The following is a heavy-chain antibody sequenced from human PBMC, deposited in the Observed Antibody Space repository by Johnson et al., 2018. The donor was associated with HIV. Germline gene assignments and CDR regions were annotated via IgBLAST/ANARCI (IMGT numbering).Heavy chain of an antibody. CDR3: AKDQFPAYSNSLFPDAFDI. V-gene: IGHV3-30*18. Sequence: QEKLVESGGGVVQPGRSLRLSCAASGFTFSSYGMHWVRQAPGKGLEWVSVISYDGSNKNYADSVKGRFTISRDNSKNTLYLQMNSLRAEDTAVYYCAKDQFPAYSNSLFPDAFDIWGQGTMVTVSS. J-gene: IGHJ3*02. CDR1: GFTFSSYG. D-gene: IGHD6-6*01. CDR2: ISYDGSNK.